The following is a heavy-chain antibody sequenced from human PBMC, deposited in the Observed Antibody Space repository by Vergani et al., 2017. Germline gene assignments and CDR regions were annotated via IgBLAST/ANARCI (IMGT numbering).Heavy chain of an antibody. J-gene: IGHJ4*02. CDR2: IYHGGTT. CDR3: ARSRPYCTSGSCPAI. Sequence: QVQLQQWGAGVVKPSETLSLTCAVSGYYVSSAFYWAWVRQPPGKGLEWIGNIYHGGTTNYHPSLKSRVTISVDTSNNQFSLNLNSVTAADTAVYYCARSRPYCTSGSCPAIWGQGTLVTVSS. CDR1: GYYVSSAFY. D-gene: IGHD2-15*01. V-gene: IGHV4-38-2*01.